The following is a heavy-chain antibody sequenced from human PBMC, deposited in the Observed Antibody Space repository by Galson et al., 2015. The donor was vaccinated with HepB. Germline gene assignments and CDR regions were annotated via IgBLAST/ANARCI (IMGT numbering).Heavy chain of an antibody. J-gene: IGHJ6*02. CDR2: IVVGSGNT. Sequence: SVKVSCKASGFTFTSSAVQWVRQARGQRLEWIGWIVVGSGNTNYAQKFQERVTITRDMSTSTAYMELSSLRSEDTAVYYCAANRDTAMVSTYFYYYYGMDVWGQRTTVTVSS. V-gene: IGHV1-58*01. D-gene: IGHD5-18*01. CDR1: GFTFTSSA. CDR3: AANRDTAMVSTYFYYYYGMDV.